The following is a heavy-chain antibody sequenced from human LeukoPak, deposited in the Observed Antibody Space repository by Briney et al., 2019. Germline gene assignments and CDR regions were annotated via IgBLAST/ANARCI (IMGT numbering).Heavy chain of an antibody. CDR1: GGSISSHY. Sequence: SETLSLTCTVSGGSISSHYWSWIRQPAGKGLEWIGRIYTSGSTSYSPSLKSRVTMSVDTSKKQFSLKLSSVTAADTAVYYCARGHYGSGSLFDSWGQGILVTVSS. J-gene: IGHJ4*02. CDR2: IYTSGST. D-gene: IGHD3-10*01. CDR3: ARGHYGSGSLFDS. V-gene: IGHV4-4*07.